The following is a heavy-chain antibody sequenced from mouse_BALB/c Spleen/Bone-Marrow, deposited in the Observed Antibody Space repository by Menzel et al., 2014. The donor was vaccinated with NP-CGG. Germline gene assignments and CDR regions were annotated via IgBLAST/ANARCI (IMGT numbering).Heavy chain of an antibody. D-gene: IGHD2-1*01. CDR3: VRRNPYWYFDV. Sequence: EVHLVESGGGLVQPKGSLKLSCAASGFTFNTYAMNWVRQAPGKGSEWVARIRSKSNNYATYYADSVKDRFTISRDDSQSMLYLQMNNLKTEDTAMYYCVRRNPYWYFDVWGAGTTVTVSS. V-gene: IGHV10-1*02. CDR2: IRSKSNNYAT. CDR1: GFTFNTYA. J-gene: IGHJ1*01.